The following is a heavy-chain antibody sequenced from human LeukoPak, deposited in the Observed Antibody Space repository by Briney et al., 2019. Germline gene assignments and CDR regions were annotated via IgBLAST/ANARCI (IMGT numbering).Heavy chain of an antibody. V-gene: IGHV4-30-2*01. J-gene: IGHJ3*02. D-gene: IGHD3-10*01. CDR2: IYHSGST. CDR3: ARVSGAFDI. CDR1: GGSFSGYY. Sequence: SETLSLTCAVYGGSFSGYYWSWIRQPPGKGLEWIGYIYHSGSTYYNPSLKSRVTISVDRSKNQFSLKLSSVTAADTAVYYCARVSGAFDIWGQGTMVTVFS.